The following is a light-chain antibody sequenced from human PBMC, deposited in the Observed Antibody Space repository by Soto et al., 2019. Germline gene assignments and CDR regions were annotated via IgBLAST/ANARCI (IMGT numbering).Light chain of an antibody. V-gene: IGKV3-20*01. CDR2: GAS. CDR1: QSVSSSY. CDR3: PEYGSASC. Sequence: EIVLTQSPGTLSLSPGERATLSCRASQSVSSSYLAWYQQKPGQAPRLLIYGASSRATGIPVRFSGSGSGTDVTHIISCQEAEVVAVYYCPEYGSASCVGGATKVEIK. J-gene: IGKJ4*01.